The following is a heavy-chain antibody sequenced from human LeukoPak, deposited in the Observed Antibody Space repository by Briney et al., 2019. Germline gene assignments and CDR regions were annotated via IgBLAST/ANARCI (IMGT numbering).Heavy chain of an antibody. D-gene: IGHD3-16*02. CDR2: IHPSTGNP. CDR3: ARAFQSLGGLSLPDY. Sequence: ASVKVSCKASGYSFTNYAMHWVRQAPGQGLEWMGWIHPSTGNPTYAQGFTGRFVFSLDTSVSTTYLQISSLKAEDTAVYFCARAFQSLGGLSLPDYWGQGTLLTVSS. V-gene: IGHV7-4-1*02. CDR1: GYSFTNYA. J-gene: IGHJ4*02.